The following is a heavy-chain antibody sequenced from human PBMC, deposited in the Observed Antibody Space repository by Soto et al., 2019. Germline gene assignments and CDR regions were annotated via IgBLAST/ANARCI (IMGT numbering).Heavy chain of an antibody. Sequence: GGSLRLSCAASGFTFTRYSMNWVRQAPGKGLEWVSSISSTTNYIYYGDSMKGRYTISRDNAKNSLYLEMNSLRAEDTAVYYCARESEDLTSNFDYWGQGTLVTVSS. CDR3: ARESEDLTSNFDY. V-gene: IGHV3-21*06. CDR1: GFTFTRYS. J-gene: IGHJ4*02. CDR2: ISSTTNYI.